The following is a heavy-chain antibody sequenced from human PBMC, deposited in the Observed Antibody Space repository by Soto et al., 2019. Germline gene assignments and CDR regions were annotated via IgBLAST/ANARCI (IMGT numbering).Heavy chain of an antibody. D-gene: IGHD3-10*01. V-gene: IGHV1-69*02. CDR2: VNPIVGMS. CDR1: GGTFNSYT. J-gene: IGHJ4*02. CDR3: ATTYGSGSTHFDS. Sequence: QVQLVQSGVEVKKPGSSVKVSCTASGGTFNSYTLNWVRQAPGQRLEWVGRVNPIVGMSSSASKFQGRVLMTADKSPSTAHIVLSGLKSEDTALYYCATTYGSGSTHFDSWGQGTLVTVSS.